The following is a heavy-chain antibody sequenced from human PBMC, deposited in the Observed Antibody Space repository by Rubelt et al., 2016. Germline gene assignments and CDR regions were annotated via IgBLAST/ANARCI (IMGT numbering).Heavy chain of an antibody. Sequence: EVQLVESGGGLVQPGGSLRLSCAASGFTFSSYRMSWVRQAPGKGLEWAANIKQDGSEKYYVDSVKGRFTISRDNAKNSLYLQMNSLRAEDTAMYYCARDQGGSSVYWGQGTLVTVSS. CDR3: ARDQGGSSVY. J-gene: IGHJ4*02. D-gene: IGHD2-15*01. V-gene: IGHV3-7*01. CDR2: IKQDGSEK. CDR1: GFTFSSYR.